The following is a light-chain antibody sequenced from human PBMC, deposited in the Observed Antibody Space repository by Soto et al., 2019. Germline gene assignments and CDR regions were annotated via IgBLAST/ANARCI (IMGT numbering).Light chain of an antibody. CDR3: QQYYSFPRT. Sequence: DIQMTQSPSSVSASVGDRVTITCRASQGISSWLAWYQKKPGKAPELLIYAASTLQSGVPSRFSGSGSGTDFTLTISCLQSEDFATYYCQQYYSFPRTFGQGTKV. V-gene: IGKV1-12*01. CDR2: AAS. J-gene: IGKJ1*01. CDR1: QGISSW.